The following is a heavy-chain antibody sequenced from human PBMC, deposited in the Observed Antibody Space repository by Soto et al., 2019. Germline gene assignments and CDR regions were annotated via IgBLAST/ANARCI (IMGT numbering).Heavy chain of an antibody. CDR3: ARDPCSGPPGYYYYDSMDV. J-gene: IGHJ6*02. V-gene: IGHV4-31*03. Sequence: SETLSLTCTVSGGSISSGGYYWSWVRQHPGKGLEWIGYIYYSGSTYYNPSLKSRVTISVDTSKNQFSLKLSSVTAADTAVYYCARDPCSGPPGYYYYDSMDVWGQGTTVTVSS. CDR1: GGSISSGGYY. CDR2: IYYSGST. D-gene: IGHD3-10*02.